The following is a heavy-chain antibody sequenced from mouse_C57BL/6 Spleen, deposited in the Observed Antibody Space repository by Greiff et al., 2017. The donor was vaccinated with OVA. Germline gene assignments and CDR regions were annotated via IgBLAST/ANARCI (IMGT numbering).Heavy chain of an antibody. CDR2: IHPNSGST. CDR3: AIETAQAGDPGFAY. J-gene: IGHJ3*01. Sequence: QVQLQQPGAELVKPGASVKLSCKASGYTFTSYWMHWVKQRPGQGLEWIGMIHPNSGSTNYNEKFKSKATLTVDKSSSTAYMQLSSLTSEDSAVYYCAIETAQAGDPGFAYWGQGTLVTVSA. CDR1: GYTFTSYW. D-gene: IGHD3-2*02. V-gene: IGHV1-64*01.